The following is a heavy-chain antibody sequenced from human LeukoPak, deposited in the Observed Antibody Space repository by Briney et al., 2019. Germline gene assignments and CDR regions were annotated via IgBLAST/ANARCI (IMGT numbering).Heavy chain of an antibody. CDR3: ASGRVAVASSSLDY. V-gene: IGHV3-30*04. J-gene: IGHJ4*02. Sequence: GGSLRLSCAASGFTFSSYAMHWVRQAPGKGLEWVAVISYDGSNKYYADSVKGRCTISRDNSKNTLYLQMNSLRAEDTAVYYCASGRVAVASSSLDYWGQGTLVTVSS. D-gene: IGHD6-19*01. CDR2: ISYDGSNK. CDR1: GFTFSSYA.